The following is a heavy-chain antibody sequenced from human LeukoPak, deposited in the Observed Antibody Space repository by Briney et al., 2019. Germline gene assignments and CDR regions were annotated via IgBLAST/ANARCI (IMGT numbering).Heavy chain of an antibody. V-gene: IGHV1-69*04. CDR1: GGTFISYT. D-gene: IGHD2-15*01. CDR2: IIPILGIA. J-gene: IGHJ5*02. Sequence: ASVKVSCKASGGTFISYTISWVRQAHGKGREGRGRIIPILGIANYAQKFQGRVTITADKSTSTAYMELSSLRSEDTAVYYCARDLGGGSCYSACWFDPWGQGTLVTVSS. CDR3: ARDLGGGSCYSACWFDP.